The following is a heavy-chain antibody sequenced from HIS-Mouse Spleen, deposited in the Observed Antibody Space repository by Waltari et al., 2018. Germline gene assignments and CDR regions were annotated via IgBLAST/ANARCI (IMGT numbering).Heavy chain of an antibody. D-gene: IGHD6-13*01. CDR2: IYHGDSDT. CDR3: ARLRYSSSWLEYFQH. V-gene: IGHV5-51*03. CDR1: GYSFTSYW. Sequence: EVQLVQSGAEVKKPGESLKISCKGSGYSFTSYWIGWVRQMPGKGLEWMGTIYHGDSDTRYSPSCQGQVTISADKSISTAYLQWSSLKASDTAMYYCARLRYSSSWLEYFQHWGQGTLVTVSS. J-gene: IGHJ1*01.